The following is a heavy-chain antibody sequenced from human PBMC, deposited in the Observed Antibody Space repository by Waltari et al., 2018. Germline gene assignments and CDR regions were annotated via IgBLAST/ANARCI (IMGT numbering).Heavy chain of an antibody. Sequence: QVQLVQSGAEVKKPGSSVKVSCKASGGTFSSYAISWVRQAPGQGLEWMGGIIPHVGRANNAEKFQGRVTITADESTSTAYMELSSLRSEDTAVYYCAKARDSYGSGSYYGYWGQGTLVTVSS. V-gene: IGHV1-69*01. D-gene: IGHD3-10*01. CDR2: IIPHVGRA. CDR3: AKARDSYGSGSYYGY. J-gene: IGHJ4*02. CDR1: GGTFSSYA.